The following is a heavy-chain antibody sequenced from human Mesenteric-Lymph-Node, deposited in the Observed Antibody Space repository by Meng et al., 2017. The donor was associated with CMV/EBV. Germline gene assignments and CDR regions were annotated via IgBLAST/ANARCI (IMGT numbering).Heavy chain of an antibody. Sequence: ASVKVSCKASGYTFTSYYMHWVRQAPGQGLEWMGIINPSGGSTSYAQKFQGRVTMTRDTSTSTVYMELSSLRSEDTAVYYCAKPGVGAATRGLTSFDCWGQGTLVTVSS. CDR1: GYTFTSYY. J-gene: IGHJ4*02. V-gene: IGHV1-46*01. CDR3: AKPGVGAATRGLTSFDC. CDR2: INPSGGST. D-gene: IGHD2-15*01.